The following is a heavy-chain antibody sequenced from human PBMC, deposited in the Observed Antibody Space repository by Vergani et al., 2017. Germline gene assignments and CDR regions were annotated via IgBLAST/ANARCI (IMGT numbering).Heavy chain of an antibody. CDR1: GGTFSSYT. CDR2: IIPILGIA. CDR3: ARGSYYDILTGYPQDFDY. J-gene: IGHJ4*02. V-gene: IGHV1-69*02. D-gene: IGHD3-9*01. Sequence: QVQLVQSGAEVKKPGSSVKVSCKASGGTFSSYTISWVRQAPGQGLEWMGRIIPILGIANYAQKFQGRVTITADKSTSTAYMGLSSLRSEDTAVYYCARGSYYDILTGYPQDFDYWGQGTLVTVSS.